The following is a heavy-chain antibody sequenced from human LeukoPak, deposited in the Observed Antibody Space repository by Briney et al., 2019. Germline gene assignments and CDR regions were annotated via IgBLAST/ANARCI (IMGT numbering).Heavy chain of an antibody. CDR1: GFTFDDYA. CDR2: ISWNSGSI. CDR3: AKDMGDGSDIAVAGTAFDY. J-gene: IGHJ4*02. D-gene: IGHD6-19*01. Sequence: GGSLRLSCAASGFTFDDYAMHWVRQAPGKGLEWVSGISWNSGSIGYADSVKGRFTISRDNAKNSLYLQMNSLRAEDTALYYCAKDMGDGSDIAVAGTAFDYWGQGTLVTVSS. V-gene: IGHV3-9*01.